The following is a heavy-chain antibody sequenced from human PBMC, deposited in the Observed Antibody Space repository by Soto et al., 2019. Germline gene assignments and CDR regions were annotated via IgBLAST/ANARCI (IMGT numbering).Heavy chain of an antibody. CDR3: ARGGRGYYYNDY. CDR1: GFTFSDSW. D-gene: IGHD5-12*01. J-gene: IGHJ4*02. CDR2: INFDGTTT. Sequence: EVLLVESGGGLVQPGGSLRLSCAASGFTFSDSWMHWVRQAPGKGLVWVSRINFDGTTTNYAESVTGRFTISRDNAKNTVYLQVNSLRAEDTAVYRCARGGRGYYYNDYWGQGTLVTVSS. V-gene: IGHV3-74*01.